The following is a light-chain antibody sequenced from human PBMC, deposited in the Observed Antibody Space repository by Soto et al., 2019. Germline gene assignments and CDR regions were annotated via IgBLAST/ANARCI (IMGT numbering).Light chain of an antibody. J-gene: IGLJ2*01. V-gene: IGLV3-1*01. CDR2: QDS. CDR3: QAWDSRTHVV. Sequence: SSELTQPPSVSVSPGQTASITCSGDKLGDKYACWYQQKPRQSPVLVIYQDSKRPSGIPERFSGSNSGNTATLTISGTQAMDEADYYCQAWDSRTHVVFGGGTKLTVL. CDR1: KLGDKY.